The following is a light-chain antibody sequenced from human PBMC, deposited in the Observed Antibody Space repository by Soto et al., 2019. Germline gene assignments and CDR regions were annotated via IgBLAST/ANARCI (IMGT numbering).Light chain of an antibody. CDR2: AAS. V-gene: IGKV3-20*01. Sequence: ENVLTQSPGTLSLSPGERATLSCRASQSLSINYVAWYQQRPGQAPRLLIYAASSRAAGIPDRFSGSGSGTDFTLDISRLEPEDFAGYYCQEYENTPGTFGRGTRLEIK. J-gene: IGKJ5*01. CDR3: QEYENTPGT. CDR1: QSLSINY.